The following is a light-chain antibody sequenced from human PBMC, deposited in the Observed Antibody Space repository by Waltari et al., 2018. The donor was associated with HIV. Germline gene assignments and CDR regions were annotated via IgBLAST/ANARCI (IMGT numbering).Light chain of an antibody. CDR2: AST. J-gene: IGKJ1*01. Sequence: AVQLTQSPSSASGSLGGRVIISCLASQGIRNDLSWFQMKPGGAPKLLIYASTILQTGVPPRFSGSASGTDFTLTISNLQSEDFATYFCLQDFEYPWTFGQGTTVE. CDR3: LQDFEYPWT. V-gene: IGKV1-6*02. CDR1: QGIRND.